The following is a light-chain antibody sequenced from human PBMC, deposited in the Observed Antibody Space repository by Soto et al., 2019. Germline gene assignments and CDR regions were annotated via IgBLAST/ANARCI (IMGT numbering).Light chain of an antibody. J-gene: IGKJ1*01. Sequence: PGERATLSCRANQSVDRNFLAWNQQKPGQAPRLLIYATSTRATGIPDRFSGSGSGTDFSLTISRLEPEDFAVYYCQKYGRSPGWTFGCGTKGEV. CDR2: ATS. CDR1: QSVDRNF. V-gene: IGKV3-20*01. CDR3: QKYGRSPGWT.